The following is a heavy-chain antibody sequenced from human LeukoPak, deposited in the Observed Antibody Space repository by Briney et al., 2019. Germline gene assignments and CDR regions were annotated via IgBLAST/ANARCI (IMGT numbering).Heavy chain of an antibody. Sequence: SETLSLTCTVSGGSISSGSYYWSWIRQPAGKGLEWIGRIYTSGSTNYNPSLKSRVTISVDTSKNQFSLKLSSVTAADTAVYYCARGYFSGLGYFDYWGQGTLVTVSS. J-gene: IGHJ4*02. CDR2: IYTSGST. D-gene: IGHD6-19*01. CDR1: GGSISSGSYY. CDR3: ARGYFSGLGYFDY. V-gene: IGHV4-61*02.